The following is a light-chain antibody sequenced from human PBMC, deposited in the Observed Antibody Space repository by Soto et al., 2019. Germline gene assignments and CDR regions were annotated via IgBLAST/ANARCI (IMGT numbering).Light chain of an antibody. Sequence: DIVVTQSPVTLSVSPGERATLSCRATQNVSSNLAWYQQQPRQAPKLLIYDASTRATDIPDRFSGSGSGTEFTLTISSLQPEDFAAYYCQQYNNWPPLTFGGGTKVDIK. V-gene: IGKV3-15*01. J-gene: IGKJ4*01. CDR3: QQYNNWPPLT. CDR2: DAS. CDR1: QNVSSN.